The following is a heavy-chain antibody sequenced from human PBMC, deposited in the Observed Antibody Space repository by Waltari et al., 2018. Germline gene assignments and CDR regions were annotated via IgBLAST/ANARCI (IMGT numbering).Heavy chain of an antibody. J-gene: IGHJ3*02. CDR1: GYPFTSYV. D-gene: IGHD6-6*01. V-gene: IGHV1-3*01. CDR2: INVGNGNT. Sequence: QVQLVQSGAEVKKPGASVKVSCKASGYPFTSYVRYWVRQAPGQRPEWMGWINVGNGNTKHSQKFQDRVTITRDTSATTAYMALSSLTSEDTAVFYCARLVHDAFDIWGQGTMVTVSS. CDR3: ARLVHDAFDI.